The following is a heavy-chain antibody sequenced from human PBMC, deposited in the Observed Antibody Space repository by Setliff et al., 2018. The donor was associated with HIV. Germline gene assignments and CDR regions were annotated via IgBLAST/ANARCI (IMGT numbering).Heavy chain of an antibody. CDR3: ATDRRDGYNHPPRYWYFDL. CDR1: GGTFNTYA. V-gene: IGHV1-69*13. CDR2: TIPFFGTA. J-gene: IGHJ2*01. D-gene: IGHD5-12*01. Sequence: SVKVSCKASGGTFNTYAINWVRQAPGQGLEWMGRTIPFFGTATYAQKFQGRVTITADEATTTAYMELSSLTFEDSAVYYCATDRRDGYNHPPRYWYFDLWGRGTLVTVSS.